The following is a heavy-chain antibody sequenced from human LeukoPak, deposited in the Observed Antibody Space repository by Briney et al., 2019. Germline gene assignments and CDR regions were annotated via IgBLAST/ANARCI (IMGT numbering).Heavy chain of an antibody. CDR3: AKRRVGGDAFDI. D-gene: IGHD4-23*01. CDR1: GFTFSTYA. CDR2: SSGSGSST. Sequence: GRSLRLSCAASGFTFSTYAMSWVRQAPGKGLEWVSVSSGSGSSTYYADSVKGRFTISRDNSKNTLYLQMSSLRAEDAAVYYCAKRRVGGDAFDIWGQGTVVTVSS. V-gene: IGHV3-23*01. J-gene: IGHJ3*02.